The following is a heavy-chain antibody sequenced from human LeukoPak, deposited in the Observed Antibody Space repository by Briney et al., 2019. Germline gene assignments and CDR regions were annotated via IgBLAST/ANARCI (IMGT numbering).Heavy chain of an antibody. CDR2: IYYSGST. J-gene: IGHJ4*02. V-gene: IGHV4-59*08. Sequence: SETLSLTCTVSGGSISSYYWSWIRQPPGKGLEWIGYIYYSGSTNYNPSLKSRVTISADTSKNQFSLKLSSVTAADTAVYYCARGRVAAAGYFDYWGQGTLVTVSS. CDR3: ARGRVAAAGYFDY. CDR1: GGSISSYY. D-gene: IGHD6-13*01.